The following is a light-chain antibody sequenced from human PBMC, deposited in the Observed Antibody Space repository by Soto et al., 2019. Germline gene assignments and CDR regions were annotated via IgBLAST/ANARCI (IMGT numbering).Light chain of an antibody. CDR3: CSYAGTNTPVV. CDR2: EGS. V-gene: IGLV2-23*01. Sequence: QSALTQPASVSGSPGQSITISCTGTSSDVGSNNLVSWYQQHPGKAPKFIIYEGSKRPSGVSNRFSGSKSGNTASLTISGLQAEDEADYYCCSYAGTNTPVVFGGGTKLTVL. CDR1: SSDVGSNNL. J-gene: IGLJ2*01.